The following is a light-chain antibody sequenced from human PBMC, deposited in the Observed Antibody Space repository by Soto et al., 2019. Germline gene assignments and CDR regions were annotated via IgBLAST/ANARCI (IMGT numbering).Light chain of an antibody. V-gene: IGKV3-20*01. J-gene: IGKJ1*01. CDR1: QSVSSSY. CDR3: QQYANSRT. Sequence: EIVLTQSPGTLSLSPGERATLSCRASQSVSSSYLAWYQRKPGQAPRLLIYGASRRATGIPDRFSGSGSGTDFTLTISRLEPEDFAVCYWQQYANSRTFGQGTKVEIK. CDR2: GAS.